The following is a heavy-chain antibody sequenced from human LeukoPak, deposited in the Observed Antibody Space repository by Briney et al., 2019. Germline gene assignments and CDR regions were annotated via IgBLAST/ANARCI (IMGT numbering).Heavy chain of an antibody. CDR3: ARGRYSSSWYLVGNWFDP. J-gene: IGHJ5*02. CDR1: GGTFSSYT. D-gene: IGHD6-13*01. CDR2: IIPILGIA. Sequence: ASVKVSCKASGGTFSSYTISWVRQAPGQGLEWMGRIIPILGIANYAQKFQGRVTITTDESTSTAYMELSSLRSEDTAVYYCARGRYSSSWYLVGNWFDPWGQGTLVTVSS. V-gene: IGHV1-69*16.